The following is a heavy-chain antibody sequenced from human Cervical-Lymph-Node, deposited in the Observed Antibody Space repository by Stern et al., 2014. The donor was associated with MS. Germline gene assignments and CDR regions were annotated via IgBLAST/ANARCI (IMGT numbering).Heavy chain of an antibody. Sequence: QVQLVQSGAEVKKPGASVKVSCKASGYTFSDHYMHWVRQAPGQGLEWMGWINAKSGITNYAQKFQGRVTMTRDTSISTAYMELSSLRSDDTAVYYCARELNWKDIFTNVFDIWGQGTMVTVSS. V-gene: IGHV1-2*02. CDR1: GYTFSDHY. CDR3: ARELNWKDIFTNVFDI. CDR2: INAKSGIT. D-gene: IGHD1-20*01. J-gene: IGHJ3*02.